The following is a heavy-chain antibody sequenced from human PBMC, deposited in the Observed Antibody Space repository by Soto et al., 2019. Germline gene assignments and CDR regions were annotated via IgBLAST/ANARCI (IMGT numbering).Heavy chain of an antibody. J-gene: IGHJ4*02. V-gene: IGHV2-26*01. CDR2: IFSNDEK. D-gene: IGHD5-18*01. CDR1: GFSLSNARMG. Sequence: QVTLKESGPVLVKPTETLTLTCTVSGFSLSNARMGVSWIRQPPGKALEWLAHIFSNDEKSYSTSLKSRRTLSKDTTKSQVVLTMTNMDPVDTATYYCARIRGQLWFEETKKTEFDYWGQGTLVTVSS. CDR3: ARIRGQLWFEETKKTEFDY.